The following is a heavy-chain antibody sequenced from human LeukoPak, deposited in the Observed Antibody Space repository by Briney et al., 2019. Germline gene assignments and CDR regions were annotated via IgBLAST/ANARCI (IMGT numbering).Heavy chain of an antibody. CDR1: GFTFSSYS. CDR3: ARDWWGAPRDIVVVPAAIRTGLDV. J-gene: IGHJ6*04. Sequence: PGGSLRLSCAASGFTFSSYSMNWVRQAPGKGLEWVSSISSSSGYIYYADSVKGRFTISRDNAKNSLYLQMNSLRAEDTAVYYCARDWWGAPRDIVVVPAAIRTGLDVWGKGTTVTVSS. V-gene: IGHV3-21*01. D-gene: IGHD2-2*02. CDR2: ISSSSGYI.